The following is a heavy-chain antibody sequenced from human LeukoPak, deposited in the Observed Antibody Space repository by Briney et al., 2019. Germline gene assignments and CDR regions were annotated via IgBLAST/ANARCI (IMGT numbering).Heavy chain of an antibody. J-gene: IGHJ4*02. Sequence: SETLSLTCTVSDGSISTSSYHWAWIRQPPGKGLEWIGSIYYGGDTYYTPSLKSRVTISVETSKNQFSVKLSSATAADTALYYCARQFGSFGQGYFDYWGLGTLVTVSS. D-gene: IGHD5-18*01. CDR1: DGSISTSSYH. CDR3: ARQFGSFGQGYFDY. CDR2: IYYGGDT. V-gene: IGHV4-39*01.